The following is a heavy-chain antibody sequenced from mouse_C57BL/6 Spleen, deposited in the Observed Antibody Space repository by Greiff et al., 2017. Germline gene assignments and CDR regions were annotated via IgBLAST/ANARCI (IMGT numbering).Heavy chain of an antibody. V-gene: IGHV5-9-1*02. CDR3: TREGDYGRGAMDY. CDR2: ISSGGDYI. D-gene: IGHD2-4*01. CDR1: GFTFSSYA. J-gene: IGHJ4*01. Sequence: EVQRVESGEGLVKPGGSLKLSCAASGFTFSSYAMSWVRQTPEKRLVWVAYISSGGDYIYYADTVKGRFTISSDNARNTLYLQMSSLKSEDTAMYYCTREGDYGRGAMDYWGQGTTVTVSS.